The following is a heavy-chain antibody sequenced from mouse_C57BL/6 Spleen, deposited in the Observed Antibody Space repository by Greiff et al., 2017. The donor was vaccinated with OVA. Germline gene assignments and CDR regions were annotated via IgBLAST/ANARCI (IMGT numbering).Heavy chain of an antibody. V-gene: IGHV1-69*01. CDR3: ARSGDYDGFAY. CDR2: IDPSDSYT. J-gene: IGHJ3*01. Sequence: VQLQQPGAELVMPGASVKLSCKASGYTFTSYWMHWVKQRPGQGLEWIGEIDPSDSYTNYNQKFKGKSTLTVDESSSTAYMQLSSLTSEDSAVYYCARSGDYDGFAYWGQGTLVTVSA. D-gene: IGHD2-4*01. CDR1: GYTFTSYW.